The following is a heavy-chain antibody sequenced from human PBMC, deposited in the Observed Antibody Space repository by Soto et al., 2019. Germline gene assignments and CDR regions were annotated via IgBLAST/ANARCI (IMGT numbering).Heavy chain of an antibody. Sequence: PGGSLRLSCAASGFTFSSYSMNWVRQAPGKGLEWVSYISSSSSTIYYADSVKGRFTISRDNAKNSLYLQMNSLRAEDTAVYYCASTLGGFSNRYSDAFDIWGQGTMVTVSS. J-gene: IGHJ3*02. CDR1: GFTFSSYS. D-gene: IGHD2-15*01. CDR3: ASTLGGFSNRYSDAFDI. V-gene: IGHV3-48*01. CDR2: ISSSSSTI.